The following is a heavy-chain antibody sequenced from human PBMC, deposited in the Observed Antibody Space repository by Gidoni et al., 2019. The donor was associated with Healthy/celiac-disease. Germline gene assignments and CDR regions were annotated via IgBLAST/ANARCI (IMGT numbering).Heavy chain of an antibody. D-gene: IGHD3-9*01. Sequence: EVQLVESGGGLVKPGGSLRLSCAASGFTFSSYSMNWVRQAPGKGLEWVSSISSSSSYIYYADSVKGRFTISRDNAKNSLYLQMNSLRAEDTAVYYCARGDYDILTYNWFDPWGQGTLVTVSS. J-gene: IGHJ5*02. V-gene: IGHV3-21*01. CDR2: ISSSSSYI. CDR1: GFTFSSYS. CDR3: ARGDYDILTYNWFDP.